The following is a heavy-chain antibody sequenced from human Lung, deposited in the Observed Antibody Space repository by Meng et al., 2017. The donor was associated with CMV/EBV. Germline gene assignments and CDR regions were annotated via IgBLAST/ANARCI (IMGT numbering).Heavy chain of an antibody. J-gene: IGHJ6*02. CDR1: GYFFTGHF. D-gene: IGHD1-14*01. CDR3: GRAQDTTSADYYNYGIDV. CDR2: INPNSGGT. Sequence: AXVXVSXXASGYFFTGHFVHWVRQAPGQGLEWRGWINPNSGGTKYKQKFQGRVTMTREKSISTVYMELSGMRSDDTAMYYCGRAQDTTSADYYNYGIDVWGQGTTVXVSS. V-gene: IGHV1-2*02.